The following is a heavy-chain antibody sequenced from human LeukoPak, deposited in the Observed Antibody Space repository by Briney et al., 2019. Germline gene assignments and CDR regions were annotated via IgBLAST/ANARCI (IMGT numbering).Heavy chain of an antibody. D-gene: IGHD3-10*01. CDR2: ISSSSSII. Sequence: GGSLRLSCAASGFTFSSYGMHWVRQAPGKGLEWVSYISSSSSIIYYAESLKGRFTISRDNAENSLYLQMNSLRAEDTAVYYCARVPTYYYGSGSYMGEFDYYYYYMDVWGKGTTVTISS. V-gene: IGHV3-48*01. CDR1: GFTFSSYG. CDR3: ARVPTYYYGSGSYMGEFDYYYYYMDV. J-gene: IGHJ6*03.